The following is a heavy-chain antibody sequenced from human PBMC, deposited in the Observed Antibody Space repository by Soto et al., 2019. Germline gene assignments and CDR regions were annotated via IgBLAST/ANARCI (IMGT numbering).Heavy chain of an antibody. CDR3: ARGLTYDSSGGPGDY. CDR1: GGSFSGYY. CDR2: INHSGST. Sequence: QVQLQQWGAGLLKPSETLSLTCAVYGGSFSGYYWSWIRQPPGKGLEWIGEINHSGSTNYNPSLKSRVTISVDTSKNQFSLKLSSVTAADAAVYYCARGLTYDSSGGPGDYWGQGTLVTVSS. J-gene: IGHJ4*02. D-gene: IGHD3-22*01. V-gene: IGHV4-34*01.